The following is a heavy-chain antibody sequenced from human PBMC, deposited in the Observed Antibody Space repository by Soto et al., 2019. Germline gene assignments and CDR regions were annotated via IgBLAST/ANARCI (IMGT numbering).Heavy chain of an antibody. CDR3: AKVFGVVIGFDY. D-gene: IGHD3-3*01. Sequence: EVQLVESGGGLVQPGGSLRLSCAASGFTFSSYWMHWVRQAPGKGLVWVSAITGSGDTTYYADSVKGRFTISRDNSKNTLYLQMNSLRDEDTALYYCAKVFGVVIGFDYWGQGTLVTVSS. J-gene: IGHJ4*02. CDR2: ITGSGDTT. V-gene: IGHV3-23*04. CDR1: GFTFSSYW.